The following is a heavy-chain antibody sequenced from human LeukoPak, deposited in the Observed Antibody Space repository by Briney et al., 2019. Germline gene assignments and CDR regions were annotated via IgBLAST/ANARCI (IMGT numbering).Heavy chain of an antibody. CDR2: IKQDGSEK. J-gene: IGHJ4*02. CDR3: ARGMSTVYYYFDY. D-gene: IGHD3-10*01. V-gene: IGHV3-7*01. CDR1: GFTFSSYW. Sequence: GGSLRLSCAASGFTFSSYWMSWVRQAPGKGLEWVANIKQDGSEKYYVDSVKGRFTISRDNAKNSLYLQMNSLRAEDTAVYDCARGMSTVYYYFDYWGQGTLVTVSS.